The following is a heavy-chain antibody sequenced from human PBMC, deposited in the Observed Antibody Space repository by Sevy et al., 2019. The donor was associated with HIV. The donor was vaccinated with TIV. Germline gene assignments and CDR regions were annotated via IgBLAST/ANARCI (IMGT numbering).Heavy chain of an antibody. Sequence: GGSLRLSCTASGFSFSDYYMSWIRQAPGKGLEWISYISTSRGFTDYEDSVKGRFTISGDNAKNSLYLQMNSLRAEDTAVYFCARVRYNYGQKYFDYWGQGTLVTVSS. CDR2: ISTSRGFT. J-gene: IGHJ4*02. V-gene: IGHV3-11*06. CDR1: GFSFSDYY. D-gene: IGHD5-18*01. CDR3: ARVRYNYGQKYFDY.